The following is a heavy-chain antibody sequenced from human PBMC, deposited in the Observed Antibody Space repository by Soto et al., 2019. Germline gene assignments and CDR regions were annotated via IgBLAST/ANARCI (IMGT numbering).Heavy chain of an antibody. D-gene: IGHD3-3*01. Sequence: QVQLVQSAAEVKKPGASVKVSCRASGYTFTSHGIAWVRQAPGQGLEWVAWISAFNGITTYAHELRGRITVTTDMSATSSSLELRSLRQDDSATYLCARTETISGITIEVWSKGTLLTVSS. V-gene: IGHV1-18*01. CDR2: ISAFNGIT. CDR3: ARTETISGITIEV. J-gene: IGHJ1*01. CDR1: GYTFTSHG.